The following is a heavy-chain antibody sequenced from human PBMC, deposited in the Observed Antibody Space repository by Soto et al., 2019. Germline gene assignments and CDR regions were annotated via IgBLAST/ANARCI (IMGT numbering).Heavy chain of an antibody. CDR2: IIPILGIA. CDR1: GGTFSSYT. J-gene: IGHJ4*02. V-gene: IGHV1-69*02. Sequence: QVQLVQSGAEVKKPGSSVKVSCKASGGTFSSYTISWVRQAPGQGLEWMGRIIPILGIANYAQKFQGRVTITADKSTSTAYMELSSLRSEDTAVYYCASAWYSSGWYSSYWGQGTLVTVSS. D-gene: IGHD6-19*01. CDR3: ASAWYSSGWYSSY.